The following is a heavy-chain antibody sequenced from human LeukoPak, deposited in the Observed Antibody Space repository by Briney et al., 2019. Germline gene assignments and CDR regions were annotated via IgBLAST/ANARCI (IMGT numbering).Heavy chain of an antibody. D-gene: IGHD2-15*01. CDR3: ARGVRVVVAAKDYYYGMDV. CDR2: ISAYNGNT. V-gene: IGHV1-18*01. Sequence: GASVKVSCKASGYTFTSYGISWVRQAPGQGLEWMGWISAYNGNTNYAQKFQGRVTMTRNTSISTAYMELSSLRSEDTAVFYCARGVRVVVAAKDYYYGMDVWGQGTTVTVSS. CDR1: GYTFTSYG. J-gene: IGHJ6*02.